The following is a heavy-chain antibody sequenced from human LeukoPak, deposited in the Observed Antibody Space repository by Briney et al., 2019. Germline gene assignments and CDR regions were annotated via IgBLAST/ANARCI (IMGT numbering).Heavy chain of an antibody. CDR2: ISSSSSYT. CDR1: GFPLSDFH. D-gene: IGHD6-19*01. V-gene: IGHV3-11*03. CDR3: ASGNPLGWFDY. J-gene: IGHJ4*02. Sequence: GGSETLLCTASGFPLSDFHLSWISQAPGKGLEWVSYISSSSSYTNYADSVKGRFTISRDNAKNSLYLQMNSLRAEDTAVYYCASGNPLGWFDYWGQGARVTVSS.